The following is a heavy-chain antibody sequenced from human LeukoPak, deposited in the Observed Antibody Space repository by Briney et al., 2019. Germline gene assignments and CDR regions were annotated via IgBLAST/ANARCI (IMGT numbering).Heavy chain of an antibody. J-gene: IGHJ4*02. CDR2: INPNSGGT. D-gene: IGHD3-22*01. CDR1: GYTFTGYF. CDR3: ARDQYYDSSGYFQDFDY. V-gene: IGHV1-2*02. Sequence: ASVKVSCKASGYTFTGYFLHWVRRAPGQGFEWMGWINPNSGGTYYTQRFQGRVTMTRDTSISTAYMELSSLGSDDTAVYYCARDQYYDSSGYFQDFDYWGQGTLVTVSS.